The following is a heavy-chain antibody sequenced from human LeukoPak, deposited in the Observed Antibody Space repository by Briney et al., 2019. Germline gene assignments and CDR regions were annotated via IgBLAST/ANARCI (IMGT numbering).Heavy chain of an antibody. CDR2: IYYSGST. J-gene: IGHJ6*02. V-gene: IGHV4-59*01. CDR3: ASYSSPVYYYGMDV. Sequence: SETLSLTCTVSGGSISSYYWSWIRQPAGKGLEWIGYIYYSGSTNYNPSLKSRVTISVDTSKNQFSLKLSSVTAADTAVYYCASYSSPVYYYGMDVWGQGTTVTVSS. CDR1: GGSISSYY. D-gene: IGHD5-18*01.